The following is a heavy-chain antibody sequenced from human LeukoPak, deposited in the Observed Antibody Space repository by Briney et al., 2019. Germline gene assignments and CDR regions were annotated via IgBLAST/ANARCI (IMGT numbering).Heavy chain of an antibody. CDR3: ASGQPTYNWNYRRLFDY. V-gene: IGHV3-30-3*01. J-gene: IGHJ4*02. CDR2: ISYDGSNK. CDR1: GFTFSSYT. D-gene: IGHD1-7*01. Sequence: PGGSLRLSCAVSGFTFSSYTMHWVRQAPGKGLEWVAVISYDGSNKYYADSVKGRFTISRDNSKNTLYLQMSSLRVEDTAVYYCASGQPTYNWNYRRLFDYWGQGTLVTVSS.